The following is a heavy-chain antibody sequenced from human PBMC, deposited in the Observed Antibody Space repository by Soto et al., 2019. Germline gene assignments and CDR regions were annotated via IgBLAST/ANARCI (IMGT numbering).Heavy chain of an antibody. CDR2: ISGSGGSS. Sequence: GGSLRGSCVAFGCAFSTYAMSWVRQAPGKGLEWVSVISGSGGSSYYADSVKGRFTISRDNSKNTLFLQMNGLRAEDTAVYYCAKVTKRAAAGRYEYYKYGMDVWGQGTTVTVSS. CDR3: AKVTKRAAAGRYEYYKYGMDV. V-gene: IGHV3-23*01. D-gene: IGHD6-13*01. J-gene: IGHJ6*02. CDR1: GCAFSTYA.